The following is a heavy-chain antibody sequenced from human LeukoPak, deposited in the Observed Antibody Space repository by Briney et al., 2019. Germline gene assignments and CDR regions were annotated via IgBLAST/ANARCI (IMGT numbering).Heavy chain of an antibody. CDR3: ARGRYCSADICSGGDAFDI. CDR1: GGSINNYY. J-gene: IGHJ3*02. V-gene: IGHV4-4*07. CDR2: IYTRGST. Sequence: SETLSLTCTVSGGSINNYYWSWIRQPAGKGLEWIGRIYTRGSTNYNPSLKSRVTMSVDTSKNQFSLKLSYVTAADTAVYYCARGRYCSADICSGGDAFDIWGQGTMVSVSS. D-gene: IGHD2-15*01.